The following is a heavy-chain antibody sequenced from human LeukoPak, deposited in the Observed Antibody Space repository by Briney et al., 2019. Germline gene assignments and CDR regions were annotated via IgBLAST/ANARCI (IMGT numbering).Heavy chain of an antibody. Sequence: SETLSLTCTVSGNSVTSDFCFWIRQPPGKRLEWIGHISYSGTTNYNPSLKSRVTMALDTSKNQFSLRLGPVTAADTAVYYCGRDSNPFWTCDWGRGTLVTVSS. CDR3: GRDSNPFWTCD. V-gene: IGHV4-59*02. J-gene: IGHJ2*01. D-gene: IGHD1-1*01. CDR1: GNSVTSDF. CDR2: ISYSGTT.